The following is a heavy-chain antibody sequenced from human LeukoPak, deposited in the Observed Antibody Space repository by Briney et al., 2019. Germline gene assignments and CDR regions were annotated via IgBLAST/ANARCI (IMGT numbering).Heavy chain of an antibody. D-gene: IGHD2-8*01. Sequence: GGSLRLSCAASGFTFSSYAMSWVRQAPGKGLEWVSGISWNRGTIRYADSVKGRFTISRDNAKNSLYLQMSSLRPEDTALYYCGKDKGPNYYYGMDVWGQGTTVTVSS. J-gene: IGHJ6*02. CDR1: GFTFSSYA. CDR2: ISWNRGTI. V-gene: IGHV3-9*01. CDR3: GKDKGPNYYYGMDV.